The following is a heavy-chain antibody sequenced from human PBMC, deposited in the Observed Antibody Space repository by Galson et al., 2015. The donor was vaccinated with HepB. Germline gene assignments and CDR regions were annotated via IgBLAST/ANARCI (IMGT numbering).Heavy chain of an antibody. CDR1: GGTFSRYT. J-gene: IGHJ6*02. CDR3: AREGGDYYGMDV. CDR2: IIPILGIA. D-gene: IGHD3-10*01. V-gene: IGHV1-69*02. Sequence: SVKVSCKASGGTFSRYTISWVRQAPGQGLEWMGRIIPILGIANYAQKFQGRVTITADKSTSTAYMELSSLRSEDTAVYYCAREGGDYYGMDVWGQGTTVTVSS.